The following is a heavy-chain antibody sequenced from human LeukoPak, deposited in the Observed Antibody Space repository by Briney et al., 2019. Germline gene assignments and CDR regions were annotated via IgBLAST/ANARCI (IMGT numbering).Heavy chain of an antibody. CDR2: ISSVGTSI. D-gene: IGHD3-10*01. CDR1: GFTFSNYE. CDR3: ASVYGSGSYFPDY. Sequence: GGSLRLSCAASGFTFSNYEMNWVRQAPGKGLEWVSYISSVGTSIYYADSVKGRFTISRDNAKNSLYLQMNSLRAEDTAVYYCASVYGSGSYFPDYWGQGTLVTVSS. V-gene: IGHV3-48*03. J-gene: IGHJ4*02.